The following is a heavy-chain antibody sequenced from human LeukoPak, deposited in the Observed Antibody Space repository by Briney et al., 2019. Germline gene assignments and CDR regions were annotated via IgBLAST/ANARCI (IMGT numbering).Heavy chain of an antibody. J-gene: IGHJ4*02. D-gene: IGHD6-19*01. CDR3: ARSRERPGYSSGWPDY. CDR1: GGSISSYY. V-gene: IGHV4-34*01. Sequence: SSETLSLTCTVSGGSISSYYWSWIRQPPGKGLEWIGEINHSGSTNYNPSLKSRVTISVDTSKNQFSLKLSSVTAADTAVYYCARSRERPGYSSGWPDYWGQGTLVTVSS. CDR2: INHSGST.